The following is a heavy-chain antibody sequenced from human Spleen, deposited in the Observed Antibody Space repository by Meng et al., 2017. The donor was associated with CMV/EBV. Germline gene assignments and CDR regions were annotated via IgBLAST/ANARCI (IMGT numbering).Heavy chain of an antibody. V-gene: IGHV6-1*01. CDR1: GDSVSSNSVA. CDR3: ARRGAGRGTNWLDP. D-gene: IGHD1-7*01. J-gene: IGHJ5*02. Sequence: SCGISGDSVSSNSVAWNWIRQSPSRGLEWLGRTYYRSKWYNDYAASVKSRISINPDTSKNQFSLQLKSVTPEDTAVYYCARRGAGRGTNWLDPWGQGTLVTAPQ. CDR2: TYYRSKWYN.